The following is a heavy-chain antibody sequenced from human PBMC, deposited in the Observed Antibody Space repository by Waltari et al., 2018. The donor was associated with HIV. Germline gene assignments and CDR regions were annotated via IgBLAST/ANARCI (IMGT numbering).Heavy chain of an antibody. D-gene: IGHD4-17*01. CDR1: GFTFSSYW. Sequence: EVQLVESGGGLVQHGGSLRLSCAASGFTFSSYWMHWVRQAPGKGLVWVSRINSDGSNTDYADSVSGRITISRDNAKNTLYLEMNSLRAEDTAVYYCARGLSLGDRYRIDYFHYWGQGALVTVSS. V-gene: IGHV3-74*01. CDR3: ARGLSLGDRYRIDYFHY. J-gene: IGHJ4*02. CDR2: INSDGSNT.